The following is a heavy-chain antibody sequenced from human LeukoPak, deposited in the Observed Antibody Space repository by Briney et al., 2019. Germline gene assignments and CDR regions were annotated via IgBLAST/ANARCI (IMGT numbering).Heavy chain of an antibody. D-gene: IGHD2-15*01. CDR3: ARDPHCSGGSCYNFYYYGMDV. Sequence: SQTLSLTCAISGDSVSSNSAAWNWIRQSPSRGLEWLGRTYYRSKWYNDYAVSVKSRIIINPDTSKNQFSLQLNSVTPEDMAVYYCARDPHCSGGSCYNFYYYGMDVWGLGTTVTVSS. J-gene: IGHJ6*02. CDR1: GDSVSSNSAA. V-gene: IGHV6-1*01. CDR2: TYYRSKWYN.